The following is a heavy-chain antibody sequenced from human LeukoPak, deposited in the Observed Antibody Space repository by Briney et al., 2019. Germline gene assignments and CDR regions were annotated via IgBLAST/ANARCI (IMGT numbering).Heavy chain of an antibody. CDR2: IYYSGTT. D-gene: IGHD2/OR15-2a*01. CDR3: ARDPIIGGRRFDP. V-gene: IGHV4-39*07. J-gene: IGHJ5*02. Sequence: WVRQPPGKGLEWIGTIYYSGTTYYNPSLKSRVTVSIDTSKNQFSLKLTSVTAADTAVYYCARDPIIGGRRFDPWGQGTLVTVSS.